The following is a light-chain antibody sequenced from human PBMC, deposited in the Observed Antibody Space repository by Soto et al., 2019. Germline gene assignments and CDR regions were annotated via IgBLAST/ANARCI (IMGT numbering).Light chain of an antibody. CDR3: QQYSGSPQYT. Sequence: EIVLTQSPGTLSLSPGERATLSCRASQSVSSGYLAWYQHKPGQAPRLLIYGASSRATGITDRFTSSRSGTAFTLTISRLGPEDCAVYYCQQYSGSPQYTVGQGTKLVIK. CDR1: QSVSSGY. CDR2: GAS. V-gene: IGKV3-20*01. J-gene: IGKJ2*01.